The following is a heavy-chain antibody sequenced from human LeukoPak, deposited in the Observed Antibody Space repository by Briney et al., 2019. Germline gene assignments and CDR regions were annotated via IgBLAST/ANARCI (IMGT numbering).Heavy chain of an antibody. CDR1: GFTFSSHG. Sequence: GGSLRLSCAASGFTFSSHGMNWVRQAPGKGLEWVSGISPSGGITYYTDSVKGRFTISRDNAKNSLYLQMNSLRAEDTAVYYCARDRGSGGYYNAAFGIWGQGTMVTVSS. CDR2: ISPSGGIT. D-gene: IGHD3-10*01. J-gene: IGHJ3*02. V-gene: IGHV3-21*01. CDR3: ARDRGSGGYYNAAFGI.